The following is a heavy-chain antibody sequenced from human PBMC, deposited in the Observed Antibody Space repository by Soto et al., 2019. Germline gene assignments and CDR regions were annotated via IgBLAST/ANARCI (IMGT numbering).Heavy chain of an antibody. Sequence: PGESLKISCKASGYTFTSYAIHWVRQAPGQRLEWMGWINAGNGNTKYSQKFQGRVIITRDTSAGTAYMELRSLRSEDTAVYYCATPIVAFYWGQGTLVTVSS. CDR1: GYTFTSYA. J-gene: IGHJ4*02. D-gene: IGHD5-12*01. V-gene: IGHV1-3*01. CDR3: ATPIVAFY. CDR2: INAGNGNT.